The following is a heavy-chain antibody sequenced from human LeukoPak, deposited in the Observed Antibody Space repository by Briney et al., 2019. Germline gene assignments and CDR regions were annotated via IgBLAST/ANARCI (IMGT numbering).Heavy chain of an antibody. J-gene: IGHJ4*02. CDR2: ISSSSSYI. D-gene: IGHD6-13*01. Sequence: GGSLRLSCAASGFTFSSYSMNWVRQAPGKGLEWVSSISSSSSYIYYADSVKGRFTISRDNAKNSLYLQMNSLRAEDTAVYYCARGSQGPLIAAVLEGWGQGTLVTVSS. V-gene: IGHV3-21*01. CDR1: GFTFSSYS. CDR3: ARGSQGPLIAAVLEG.